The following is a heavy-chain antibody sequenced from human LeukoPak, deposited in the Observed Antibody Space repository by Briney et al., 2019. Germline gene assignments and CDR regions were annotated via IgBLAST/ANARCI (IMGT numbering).Heavy chain of an antibody. CDR3: AKAPRVRVYFDY. CDR1: GFTFSSYA. V-gene: IGHV3-23*01. CDR2: ISGSGGST. Sequence: GGSLRLSCAASGFTFSSYAVSWVLQAPGKGLEWVSAISGSGGSTYYADSVKGRFTISRDNSKNTLYLQMNSLRAEDTAVYYCAKAPRVRVYFDYWGQGTLVTVSS. D-gene: IGHD1-1*01. J-gene: IGHJ4*02.